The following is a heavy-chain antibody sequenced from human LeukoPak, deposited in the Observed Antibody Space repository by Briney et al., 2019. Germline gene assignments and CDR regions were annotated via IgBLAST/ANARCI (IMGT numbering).Heavy chain of an antibody. D-gene: IGHD6-19*01. J-gene: IGHJ4*02. CDR1: GFTFSSYW. CDR2: IKQDGSEK. CDR3: TSEEGSIFPIAVAIDY. V-gene: IGHV3-7*01. Sequence: PGGSLRLSCAASGFTFSSYWMSWVRQAPGKGLEWVANIKQDGSEKYYVDSVKGRFTISRDNAKNSLYLQMNSLRAEDTAVYYCTSEEGSIFPIAVAIDYWGQGTLVTVSS.